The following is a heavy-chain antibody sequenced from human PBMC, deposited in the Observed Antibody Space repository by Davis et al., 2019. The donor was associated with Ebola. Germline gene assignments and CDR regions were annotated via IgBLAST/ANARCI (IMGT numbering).Heavy chain of an antibody. J-gene: IGHJ6*02. CDR3: ARADIAARVFYGMDV. D-gene: IGHD6-6*01. Sequence: SETLSLTCAVYGGSFSDYYWRWIRQPPGKGLEWIGEINHCGSTNYNPSLKSRVTISVDTSKNQFSLKLTSVTAADTAVYYCARADIAARVFYGMDVWGQGTTVTVSS. V-gene: IGHV4-34*01. CDR2: INHCGST. CDR1: GGSFSDYY.